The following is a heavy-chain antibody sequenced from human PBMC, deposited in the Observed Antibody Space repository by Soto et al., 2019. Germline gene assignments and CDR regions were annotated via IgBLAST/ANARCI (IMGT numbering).Heavy chain of an antibody. CDR3: ASPLCRDDYNWGSFDL. J-gene: IGHJ2*01. CDR2: ISYDGSNK. Sequence: QVQLVESGGGVVQPGRSLRLSCAASGFTFSSYAMHWVRQAPGKGLEWVAVISYDGSNKYYADSVKGRFTISRDNSKNTLDLQMNRMRAVDTAVYYCASPLCRDDYNWGSFDLWGRGTLVTVSS. V-gene: IGHV3-30-3*01. CDR1: GFTFSSYA. D-gene: IGHD4-4*01.